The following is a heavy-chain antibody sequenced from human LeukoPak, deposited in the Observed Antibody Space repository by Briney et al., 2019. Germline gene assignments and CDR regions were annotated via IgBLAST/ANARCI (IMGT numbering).Heavy chain of an antibody. Sequence: SETLSLTCTVSGYSISSGYYWGLIRQPPGKLLEWIGRIYTSGSTNYNPSLKSRVTMSVDTSKNQFSLKMSSVTAADTAVYYCARLSAGSYYKGEHFDYWGQGTLVTVSS. CDR2: IYTSGST. J-gene: IGHJ4*02. V-gene: IGHV4-38-2*02. CDR3: ARLSAGSYYKGEHFDY. CDR1: GYSISSGYY. D-gene: IGHD3-10*01.